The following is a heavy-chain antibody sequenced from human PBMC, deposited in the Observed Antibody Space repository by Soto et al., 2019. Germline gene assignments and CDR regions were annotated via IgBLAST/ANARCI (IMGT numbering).Heavy chain of an antibody. D-gene: IGHD4-17*01. CDR2: ISPIFGTA. J-gene: IGHJ4*02. CDR1: GGTFSSDV. Sequence: QVQLVQSGAEVKKPGSSVKVSCKASGGTFSSDVISWVRQVPGQGLEWLGGISPIFGTANYAQKFQGRVTITADVSTSTAYLDLSSLRSDDTAVYYCARELVTVTTLGFFDYWGQGTLVNVSS. CDR3: ARELVTVTTLGFFDY. V-gene: IGHV1-69*01.